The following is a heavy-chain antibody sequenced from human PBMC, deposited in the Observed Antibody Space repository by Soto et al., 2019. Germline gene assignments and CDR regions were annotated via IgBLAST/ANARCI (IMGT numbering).Heavy chain of an antibody. CDR1: GFIFANYG. V-gene: IGHV3-30*18. CDR3: AKARVANNWANYYGLDV. CDR2: ITYEGTNK. D-gene: IGHD1-1*01. J-gene: IGHJ6*02. Sequence: QEQLVESGGGVVQPGRSLRLSCAASGFIFANYGMHWVRQAPGKGLEWVALITYEGTNKYYADAVKGRFTISRDNAKNMVSLQMDSLRAEDTAVYYCAKARVANNWANYYGLDVWGQGTTVTVSS.